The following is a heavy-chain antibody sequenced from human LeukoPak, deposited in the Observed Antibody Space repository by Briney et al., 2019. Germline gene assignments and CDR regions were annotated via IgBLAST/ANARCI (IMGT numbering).Heavy chain of an antibody. Sequence: GGSLRLSCAASGFTFSSCAMNWVRQAPGKGLEWVSGISGSGDNTHHADSVKGRFTISRDNSKNTLYLHMNTLRAEDTAVYYCAKLLSDFWSYADYWGQGTLVTVSS. CDR1: GFTFSSCA. D-gene: IGHD3-3*01. CDR3: AKLLSDFWSYADY. V-gene: IGHV3-23*01. J-gene: IGHJ4*02. CDR2: ISGSGDNT.